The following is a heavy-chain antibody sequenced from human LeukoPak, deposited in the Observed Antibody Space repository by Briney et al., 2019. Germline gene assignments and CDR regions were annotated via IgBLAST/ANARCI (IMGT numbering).Heavy chain of an antibody. V-gene: IGHV3-49*04. Sequence: GGSLRLSCTASGFSFGDYGVSWVRQAPGKGLEWVGFIRSKVYGGTTEYVASVKGRFTISRDDSKSIAYLQMNSLKTEDTAVYYCTGSFGELTFFDYWGQGTLVTVSS. D-gene: IGHD3-10*01. CDR2: IRSKVYGGTT. CDR1: GFSFGDYG. CDR3: TGSFGELTFFDY. J-gene: IGHJ4*02.